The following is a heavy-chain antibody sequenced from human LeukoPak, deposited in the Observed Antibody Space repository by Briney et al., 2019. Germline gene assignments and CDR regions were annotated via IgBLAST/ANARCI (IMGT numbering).Heavy chain of an antibody. CDR1: GGSISSYY. V-gene: IGHV4-59*01. D-gene: IGHD6-19*01. Sequence: SETLSLTCTVSGGSISSYYWSWIRQPPGKGLEWIGYIYYSGSTNYNPSLKSRVTISVDTSKNQFSLKLSSVTAADTAVYYCARGVGSSGLGYWGQGTLVTVSS. CDR2: IYYSGST. J-gene: IGHJ4*02. CDR3: ARGVGSSGLGY.